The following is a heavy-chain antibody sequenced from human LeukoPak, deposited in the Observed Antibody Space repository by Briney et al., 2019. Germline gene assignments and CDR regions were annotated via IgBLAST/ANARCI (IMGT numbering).Heavy chain of an antibody. CDR1: GGTFSSYA. Sequence: ASVKVSCKASGGTFSSYAVNWVRQAPGQGLEWMGWINPNSGGTNYAQKFQGRVTMTRDTSISTAYMELSRLRSDDTAVYYCARDPSVVVVAATLDYWGQGTLVTVSS. CDR3: ARDPSVVVVAATLDY. CDR2: INPNSGGT. J-gene: IGHJ4*02. V-gene: IGHV1-2*02. D-gene: IGHD2-15*01.